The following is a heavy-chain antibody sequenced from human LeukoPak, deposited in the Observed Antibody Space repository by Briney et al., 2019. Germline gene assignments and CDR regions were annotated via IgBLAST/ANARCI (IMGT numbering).Heavy chain of an antibody. CDR2: VSGSGSHT. Sequence: SGGSLRLSCAASGFTFTTYAMSWVRQAPGKGLEWVSSVSGSGSHTYYADSVKGRFTISRDNSKNTLGLRMHSLRAEDTALYYCAKEVLGGNYGDYAVDYWGQGTLVTVSS. J-gene: IGHJ4*02. CDR3: AKEVLGGNYGDYAVDY. CDR1: GFTFTTYA. D-gene: IGHD4-17*01. V-gene: IGHV3-23*01.